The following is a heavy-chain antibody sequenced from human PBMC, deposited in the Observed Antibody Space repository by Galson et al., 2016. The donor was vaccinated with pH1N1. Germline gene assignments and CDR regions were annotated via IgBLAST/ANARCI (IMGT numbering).Heavy chain of an antibody. J-gene: IGHJ4*02. D-gene: IGHD3-3*01. Sequence: SVKVSCKASGYTFTSNAMNWVRQAPGQGLEWMGWINTNTGNPTYAQGFTGRFAFSLDTSVNTTYLQINSLKVEDTAVYYCGREGLSGVATDFWGQGTLVTVSS. CDR1: GYTFTSNA. CDR3: GREGLSGVATDF. CDR2: INTNTGNP. V-gene: IGHV7-4-1*02.